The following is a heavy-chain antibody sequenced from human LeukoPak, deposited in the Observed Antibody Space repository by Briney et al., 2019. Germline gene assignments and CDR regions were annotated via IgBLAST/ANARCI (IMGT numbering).Heavy chain of an antibody. CDR1: GFTFSSYW. V-gene: IGHV3-7*03. CDR2: IKQDGSEK. D-gene: IGHD2-15*01. Sequence: GGSLRLSCAASGFTFSSYWMSWVRQAPGKGLEWVANIKQDGSEKYYVDSVKGRFTISRDNAKNSLYLQMNSLRAEDTAVYYYARDSRYCSGGSCYEYGSYYYYGMDVWGQGTTVTVSS. CDR3: ARDSRYCSGGSCYEYGSYYYYGMDV. J-gene: IGHJ6*02.